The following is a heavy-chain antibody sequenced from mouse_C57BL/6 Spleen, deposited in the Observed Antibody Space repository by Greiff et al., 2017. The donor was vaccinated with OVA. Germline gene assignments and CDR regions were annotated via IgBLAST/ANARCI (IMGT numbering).Heavy chain of an antibody. CDR2: ISSGGSYT. CDR1: GFTFSSYG. CDR3: AKLYDGYYYAMDD. V-gene: IGHV5-6*01. D-gene: IGHD2-3*01. J-gene: IGHJ4*01. Sequence: EVKLMESGGDLVKPGGSLKLSCAASGFTFSSYGMSWVRQTPDKRLEWVATISSGGSYTYYPDSVKGRITISRDNAKNTLYLQMSSLKSEDTAIYYCAKLYDGYYYAMDDWGKGTTVTVAS.